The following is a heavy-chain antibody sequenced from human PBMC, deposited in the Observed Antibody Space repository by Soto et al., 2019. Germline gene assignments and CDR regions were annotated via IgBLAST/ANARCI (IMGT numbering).Heavy chain of an antibody. CDR2: ISYDGSNK. J-gene: IGHJ4*02. CDR3: ARAWNYADPFSFCDY. Sequence: ESGGGVVQPGRSLRLSCAASGFTFSSYAMHWVRQAPGKGLEWVAVISYDGSNKYYADSVKGRFTISRDNSKNTLYLQMNSLRAEDTAVYYCARAWNYADPFSFCDYWGQGTLVTVSS. V-gene: IGHV3-30-3*01. CDR1: GFTFSSYA. D-gene: IGHD1-7*01.